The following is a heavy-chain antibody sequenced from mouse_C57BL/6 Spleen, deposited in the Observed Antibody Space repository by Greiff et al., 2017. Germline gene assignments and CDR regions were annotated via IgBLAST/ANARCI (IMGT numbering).Heavy chain of an antibody. CDR1: GFTFTDYY. CDR2: IRNKANGYTT. Sequence: EVKLMESGGGLVQPGGSLSLSCAASGFTFTDYYMSWVRQPPGKALEWLGFIRNKANGYTTEYSASVKGRFTISRDNSQSILYLQMNALRAEDSATYYCARYYSNPYYFDYWGQGTTLTVSS. V-gene: IGHV7-3*01. CDR3: ARYYSNPYYFDY. D-gene: IGHD2-5*01. J-gene: IGHJ2*01.